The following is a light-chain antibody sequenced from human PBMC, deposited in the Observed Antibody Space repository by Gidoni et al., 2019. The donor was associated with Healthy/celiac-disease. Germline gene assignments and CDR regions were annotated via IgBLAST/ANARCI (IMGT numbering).Light chain of an antibody. CDR3: CSYAGSYDVV. CDR1: SSDVGGYNY. J-gene: IGLJ2*01. CDR2: DVS. V-gene: IGLV2-11*01. Sequence: QSALTQPRSVSGSPGQSVTLSCTGTSSDVGGYNYVPWYQQHPGKAPQLMIYDVSKRPSGVPDRFSDSKSGNTASLTISGLQAEDEADYYCCSYAGSYDVVFGGGTKLTVL.